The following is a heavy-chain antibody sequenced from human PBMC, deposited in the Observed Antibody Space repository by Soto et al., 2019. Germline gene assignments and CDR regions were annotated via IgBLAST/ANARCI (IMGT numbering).Heavy chain of an antibody. J-gene: IGHJ4*02. V-gene: IGHV1-46*01. CDR1: GYNFILHY. Sequence: GASVKVSCKASGYNFILHYIHWMRQAPGQGLEWMGLINPSAGNTLYAQKFQGRVSMTRDTSTTTVYMELTSLTSEDSALYFCARAEDLGTIRLDFWGQGNLVTVSS. D-gene: IGHD1-1*01. CDR3: ARAEDLGTIRLDF. CDR2: INPSAGNT.